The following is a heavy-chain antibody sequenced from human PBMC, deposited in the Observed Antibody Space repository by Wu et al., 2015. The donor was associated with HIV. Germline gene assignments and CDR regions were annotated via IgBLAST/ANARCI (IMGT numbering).Heavy chain of an antibody. CDR1: GYPFTNHY. D-gene: IGHD4-11*01. Sequence: QVQLVQSGAEVKKTGASVRVSCETSGYPFTNHYIHWVRQAPGHGLEWMAWINPSGGATIYAEAFEGRIMVSSDTSLNTVYMELESLTSGDTAMYFCARDATPLTTEFDFWGQGTLITVSS. J-gene: IGHJ4*02. CDR2: INPSGGAT. V-gene: IGHV1-2*02. CDR3: ARDATPLTTEFDF.